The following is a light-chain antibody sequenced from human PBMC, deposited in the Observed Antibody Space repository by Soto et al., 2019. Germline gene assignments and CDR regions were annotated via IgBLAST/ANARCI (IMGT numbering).Light chain of an antibody. CDR3: ETWDSNTRV. J-gene: IGLJ3*02. V-gene: IGLV4-60*02. Sequence: QSVLTQSSSASASRGSSVKLTCTLSSGHSSCIIAWHQQQPGKAPRSLMKLEGSGSYNKGSGVPDRFSGSSSGADRYLTISNLQFEDEADYYCETWDSNTRVFGGGTKLTVL. CDR2: LEGSGSY. CDR1: SGHSSCI.